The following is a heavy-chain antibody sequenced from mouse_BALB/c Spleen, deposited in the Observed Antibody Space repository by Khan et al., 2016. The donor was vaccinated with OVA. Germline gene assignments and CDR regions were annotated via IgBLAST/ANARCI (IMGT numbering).Heavy chain of an antibody. CDR3: ARGNYYGSNSWFAY. D-gene: IGHD1-1*01. CDR2: INPYNGFT. Sequence: EVQLQQSGPELVKPGASMKISCKASGYSFTDYTMNWVKQSHGKNLEWIGLINPYNGFTTYNQKFKGKATLTVEKSSSTAYMELLSLTSEDSAVYYGARGNYYGSNSWFAYWGQGTLVTVSA. J-gene: IGHJ3*01. V-gene: IGHV1-18*01. CDR1: GYSFTDYT.